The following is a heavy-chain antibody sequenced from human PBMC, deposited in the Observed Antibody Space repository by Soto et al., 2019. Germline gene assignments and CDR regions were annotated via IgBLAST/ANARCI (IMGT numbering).Heavy chain of an antibody. J-gene: IGHJ6*02. CDR1: GFTFSSYE. CDR3: ARGYDFWSGYQNYYVMDV. CDR2: ISSSGSTI. V-gene: IGHV3-48*03. Sequence: PGGSLRLSCAASGFTFSSYEMNWVRQAPGKGLEWVSYISSSGSTIYYADSVKGRFAISRDNAKNSLYLQMNSLRAEDTAVYYCARGYDFWSGYQNYYVMDVWGQGATVTVSS. D-gene: IGHD3-3*01.